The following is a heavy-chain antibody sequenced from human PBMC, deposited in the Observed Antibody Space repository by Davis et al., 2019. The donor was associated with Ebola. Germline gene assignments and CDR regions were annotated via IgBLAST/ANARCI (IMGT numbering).Heavy chain of an antibody. D-gene: IGHD5-24*01. CDR1: GFTFSSYW. CDR3: QGWLQHDAFDI. V-gene: IGHV3-74*01. Sequence: PGGSLRLSCAASGFTFSSYWMHWVRQAPGKGLVWVSRINSDGSSTSYADSVKGRFTISGDNSKNTLYLQMNSLRAEDTAVYYCQGWLQHDAFDIWGQGTMVTVSS. J-gene: IGHJ3*02. CDR2: INSDGSST.